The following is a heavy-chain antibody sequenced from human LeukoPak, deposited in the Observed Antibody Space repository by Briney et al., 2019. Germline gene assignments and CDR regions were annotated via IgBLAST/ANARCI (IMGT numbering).Heavy chain of an antibody. CDR3: ARDNSVGDIAWWFDP. J-gene: IGHJ5*02. V-gene: IGHV1-46*01. CDR1: GFTFIGYY. D-gene: IGHD3-16*02. CDR2: INPSGSST. Sequence: ASVKVSCKASGFTFIGYYIHWVRQAPGQGLEWMGLINPSGSSTLYAQKFQGRVTMTRGMSTTTDYMELSSLRSEDTAVYYCARDNSVGDIAWWFDPWGQRTLVTVSS.